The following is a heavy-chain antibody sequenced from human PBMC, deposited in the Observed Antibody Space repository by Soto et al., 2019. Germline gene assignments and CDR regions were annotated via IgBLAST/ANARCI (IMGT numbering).Heavy chain of an antibody. J-gene: IGHJ5*02. CDR1: GFTFSDYY. CDR2: ISGDGRST. D-gene: IGHD2-15*01. CDR3: VRDSARSVVVPADEGDNWPDP. V-gene: IGHV3-11*05. Sequence: GSLRLSCAASGFTFSDYYMAWIRQPPGRGLEWISFISGDGRSTRYADSVQGRFTISRDNAKNSLSLQMNSLRADDTAIYYCVRDSARSVVVPADEGDNWPDPWGQGTLVTVS.